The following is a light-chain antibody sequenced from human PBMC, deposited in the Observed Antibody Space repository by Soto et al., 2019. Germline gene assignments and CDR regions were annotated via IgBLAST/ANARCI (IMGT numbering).Light chain of an antibody. CDR1: QSVTSTY. Sequence: ESLLTQSPGTLSLSPGETATLSCRASQSVTSTYLAWYQQRPGQSPRLIIYGGSTRATGIPDRFSGGGSGTDFTLTISRLEPEDSAVYYWLCQQFDSSRIYSFGQGTKLEI. V-gene: IGKV3-20*01. CDR2: GGS. J-gene: IGKJ2*03. CDR3: QQFDSSRIYS.